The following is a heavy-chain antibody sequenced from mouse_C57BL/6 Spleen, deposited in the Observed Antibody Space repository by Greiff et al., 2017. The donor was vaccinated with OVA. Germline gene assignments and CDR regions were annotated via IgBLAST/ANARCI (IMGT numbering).Heavy chain of an antibody. Sequence: EVMLVESGGGLVKPGGSLKLSCAASGFTFSSYAMSWVRQTPEKRLEWVATISDGGSYTYYPDNVKGRFTISRDNAKNNLYLQMSHLKSEDTAMYYCARGPHYYGSSYDYFVYWGQGTTLTVSS. CDR2: ISDGGSYT. CDR3: ARGPHYYGSSYDYFVY. CDR1: GFTFSSYA. V-gene: IGHV5-4*03. D-gene: IGHD1-1*01. J-gene: IGHJ2*01.